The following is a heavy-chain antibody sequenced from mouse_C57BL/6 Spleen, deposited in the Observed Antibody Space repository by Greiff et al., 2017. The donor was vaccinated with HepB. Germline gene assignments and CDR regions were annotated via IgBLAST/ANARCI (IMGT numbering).Heavy chain of an antibody. CDR3: ARLEYYGSSYAMDY. D-gene: IGHD1-1*01. J-gene: IGHJ4*01. V-gene: IGHV5-17*01. CDR1: GFTFSDYG. CDR2: ISSGSSTI. Sequence: EVKLMESGGGLVKPGGSLKLSCAASGFTFSDYGMHWVRQAPEKGLEWVAYISSGSSTIYYADTVKGRFTISRDNAKNTLFLQMTSLRSEDTAMYYCARLEYYGSSYAMDYWGQGTSVTVSS.